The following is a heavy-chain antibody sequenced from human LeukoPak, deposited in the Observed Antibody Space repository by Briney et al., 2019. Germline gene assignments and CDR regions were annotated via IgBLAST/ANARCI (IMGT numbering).Heavy chain of an antibody. V-gene: IGHV3-48*03. D-gene: IGHD5-24*01. CDR3: AREMGLVEMSTLIPGGAFDI. CDR1: GFTFSTCE. J-gene: IGHJ3*02. CDR2: ISSSGSTI. Sequence: GGSLRLSCAASGFTFSTCEMHWVRQAPGKGLEWLSYISSSGSTIHYADSAKGRFTISRDNAKNSLFLQMNSLRAEDTAVYYCAREMGLVEMSTLIPGGAFDIWGQGTAATVSS.